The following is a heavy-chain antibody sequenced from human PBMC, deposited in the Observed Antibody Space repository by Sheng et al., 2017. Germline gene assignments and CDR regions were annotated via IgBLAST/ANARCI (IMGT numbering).Heavy chain of an antibody. CDR2: IKQDESEK. V-gene: IGHV3-7*03. D-gene: IGHD6-13*01. J-gene: IGHJ4*02. CDR1: GFTFRSYW. Sequence: EVRLVESGGGLVQPGGSLRLSCAAAGFTFRSYWMTWVRQAPGKGLEWVANIKQDESEKYYVDSVKGRFTISRDNAKNSLYLQMNSLRVDDTAVYYCARAWAQVGTAVPPLDHWGHGNP. CDR3: ARAWAQVGTAVPPLDH.